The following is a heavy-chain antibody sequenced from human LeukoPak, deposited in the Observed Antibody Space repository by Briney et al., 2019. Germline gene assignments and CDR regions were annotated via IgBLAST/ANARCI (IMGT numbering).Heavy chain of an antibody. D-gene: IGHD3-10*01. J-gene: IGHJ4*02. CDR2: INPSSGGT. CDR1: GYTFTRHY. CDR3: AIGEDFDS. V-gene: IGHV1-46*01. Sequence: ASVKVSCKASGYTFTRHYMNCVRQAPGQGLEWMGKINPSSGGTGYAQKFQGRVTMTRDTSTSTVYMELTSLRSEDTALYYCAIGEDFDSWGQGTLVAVSS.